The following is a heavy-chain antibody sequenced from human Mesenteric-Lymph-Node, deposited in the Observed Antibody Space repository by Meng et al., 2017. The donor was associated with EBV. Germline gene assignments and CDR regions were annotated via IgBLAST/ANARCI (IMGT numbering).Heavy chain of an antibody. V-gene: IGHV1-3*01. J-gene: IGHJ4*02. CDR1: GYSFTAYA. D-gene: IGHD3-16*01. CDR2: INGGNGNT. Sequence: VQLVQSGAEVKKPGASVRVSCKLSGYSFTAYAIHWERQAPGQRLQWMGWINGGNGNTKYAQQFEGRVTLTSDTSASTAYMELRSLRSEDTASYYCAGRLAYDYIWGTSSGLDSWGQGTLGNVSS. CDR3: AGRLAYDYIWGTSSGLDS.